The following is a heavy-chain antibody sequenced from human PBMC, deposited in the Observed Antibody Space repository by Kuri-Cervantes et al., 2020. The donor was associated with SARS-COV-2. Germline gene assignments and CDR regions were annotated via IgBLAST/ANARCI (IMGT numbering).Heavy chain of an antibody. J-gene: IGHJ5*02. CDR3: ERGAHYYDSSSYPEWFDP. V-gene: IGHV3-20*01. CDR2: INWNDTST. D-gene: IGHD3-22*01. CDR1: GFTFDDYG. Sequence: GESLKISCAASGFTFDDYGMSWVRQAPGKGLEWVSGINWNDTSTGYAGSVKGRFTISRDSAKNSVYLQMNSLRAEDTALYHCERGAHYYDSSSYPEWFDPWGQGTLVTVSS.